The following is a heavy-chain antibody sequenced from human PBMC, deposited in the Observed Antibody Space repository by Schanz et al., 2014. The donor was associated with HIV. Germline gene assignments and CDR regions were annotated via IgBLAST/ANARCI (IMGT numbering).Heavy chain of an antibody. CDR3: ANDPELTTITGYFDS. CDR1: GFTFVNYA. J-gene: IGHJ4*02. Sequence: EVQLLESGGGLVQPGGSLRLSCAASGFTFVNYAMNWVRQAPGKGLEWVEGIDGRGRSTSYADSVKGRFSISRDNSKNTLYLQMNSLRVGDTAVYFCANDPELTTITGYFDSWGQGTLVTVSS. D-gene: IGHD4-4*01. CDR2: IDGRGRST. V-gene: IGHV3-23*01.